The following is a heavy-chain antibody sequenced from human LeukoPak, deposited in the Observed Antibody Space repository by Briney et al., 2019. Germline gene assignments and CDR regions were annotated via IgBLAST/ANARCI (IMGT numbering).Heavy chain of an antibody. Sequence: PGGSLRLSCAASGFTFSSYSMNWVRQAPGKGLEWVSYISSSSSTIYYADSVKGRFTISRDNAKNSLSLQMNSLRVDDTAVYYCARDRAPSVYWGQGTLVTVSS. V-gene: IGHV3-48*04. CDR3: ARDRAPSVY. CDR2: ISSSSSTI. CDR1: GFTFSSYS. J-gene: IGHJ4*02. D-gene: IGHD3-10*01.